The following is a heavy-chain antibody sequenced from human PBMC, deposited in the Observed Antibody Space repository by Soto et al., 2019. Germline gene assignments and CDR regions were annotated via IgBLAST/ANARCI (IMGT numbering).Heavy chain of an antibody. CDR2: IYYSGST. CDR1: GGSVSSGSYY. V-gene: IGHV4-61*01. CDR3: ARGEVGSDGPEWFDP. J-gene: IGHJ5*02. D-gene: IGHD2-21*02. Sequence: SETLSLTCTVSGGSVSSGSYYWSWIRQPPGKGLEWIGYIYYSGSTNYNPSLKSRVTISVDTSKNQFSLKLSSVTAADTAVYYCARGEVGSDGPEWFDPWGQGTLVTVSS.